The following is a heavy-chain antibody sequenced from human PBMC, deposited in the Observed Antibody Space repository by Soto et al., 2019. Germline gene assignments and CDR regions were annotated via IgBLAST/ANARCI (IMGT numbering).Heavy chain of an antibody. D-gene: IGHD3-16*01. CDR3: ARDSWAADY. J-gene: IGHJ4*02. CDR1: GFTVSTKY. Sequence: EVQLVESGGGLVQPGGSLRLSCAASGFTVSTKYMSWVRQAPGKGLEWVSVIYSGGSTFYADSVRGRFTISRDNSKTTVNLQMNSLRAEDTAVYYCARDSWAADYWGQGTLVTVSS. V-gene: IGHV3-66*01. CDR2: IYSGGST.